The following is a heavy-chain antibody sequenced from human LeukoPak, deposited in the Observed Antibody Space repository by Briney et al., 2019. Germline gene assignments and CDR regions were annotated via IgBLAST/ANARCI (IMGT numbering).Heavy chain of an antibody. J-gene: IGHJ4*02. Sequence: GGSLRLSCAVSGFTFYNYGMSWVRQAPGKGLEWVSAITASGAATYIADSVKGRFVISRDNSKNTLYLQMNSLRADGTAVYYCARGGGYTDYWGQGTLVTVSS. D-gene: IGHD5-24*01. CDR2: ITASGAAT. V-gene: IGHV3-23*01. CDR3: ARGGGYTDY. CDR1: GFTFYNYG.